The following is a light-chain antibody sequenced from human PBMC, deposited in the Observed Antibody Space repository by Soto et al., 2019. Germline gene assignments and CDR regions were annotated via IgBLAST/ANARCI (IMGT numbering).Light chain of an antibody. CDR3: QQYGSSPLFT. CDR2: GAS. J-gene: IGKJ3*01. V-gene: IGKV3-20*01. Sequence: EIVLTQSPGTLSLSPRERATLSCRASQSVSSSYLAWYQQKPGQAPRLLIYGASRRATGIPDRFSGSGSGTDFTLTISRLEPEDFAVYYCQQYGSSPLFTFGPGTKVDIK. CDR1: QSVSSSY.